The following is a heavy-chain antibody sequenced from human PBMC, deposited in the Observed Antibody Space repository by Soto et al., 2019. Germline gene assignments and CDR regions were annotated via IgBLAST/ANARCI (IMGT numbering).Heavy chain of an antibody. Sequence: QVQLVQSGAEVKKPGSSVKVSCKASGGTFSSYTISWVRQAPGQGLEWMGRIIPILGIANYAQKFQGRVTITADKSTSTAYRELSSLRSEDTDVYYCAREGYCSSTSCYEHYYYYYMDVWGKGTTVTVSS. CDR2: IIPILGIA. CDR3: AREGYCSSTSCYEHYYYYYMDV. CDR1: GGTFSSYT. J-gene: IGHJ6*03. D-gene: IGHD2-2*01. V-gene: IGHV1-69*08.